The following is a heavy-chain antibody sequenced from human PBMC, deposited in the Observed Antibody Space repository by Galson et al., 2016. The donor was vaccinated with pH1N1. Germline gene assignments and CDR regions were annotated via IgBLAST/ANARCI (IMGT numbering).Heavy chain of an antibody. CDR3: ARGRYCNNRDCFMGIDS. D-gene: IGHD2-8*01. V-gene: IGHV1-2*02. J-gene: IGHJ4*02. Sequence: SVKVSCKASGYTFTGYYIHWVRQAPGQGLEWMGWIKPTSGDTKYAQKFQGRVTMTRDTSISTAYMELSSLRSDDTAIYYCARGRYCNNRDCFMGIDSWGQGTLVTVSS. CDR1: GYTFTGYY. CDR2: IKPTSGDT.